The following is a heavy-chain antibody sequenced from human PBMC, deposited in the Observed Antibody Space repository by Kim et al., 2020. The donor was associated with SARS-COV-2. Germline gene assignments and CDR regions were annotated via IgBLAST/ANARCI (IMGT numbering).Heavy chain of an antibody. CDR1: GGTFGNYG. J-gene: IGHJ3*01. Sequence: SVKVSCKASGGTFGNYGFSWVRQAPGQGLEWMGGIIPNFDTANYAQKFQGRVTITADESTTTVYMELSRLRSDDTAMYYCARGPHIAGAGTGAFDVWGQGTLVIVSS. D-gene: IGHD6-19*01. CDR2: IIPNFDTA. CDR3: ARGPHIAGAGTGAFDV. V-gene: IGHV1-69*13.